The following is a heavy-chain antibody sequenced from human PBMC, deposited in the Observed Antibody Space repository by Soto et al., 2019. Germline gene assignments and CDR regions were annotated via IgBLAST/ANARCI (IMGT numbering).Heavy chain of an antibody. J-gene: IGHJ4*02. CDR2: IYYSGST. D-gene: IGHD6-13*01. CDR1: GGSFSGYY. V-gene: IGHV4-59*08. CDR3: ARSLAAAGFNY. Sequence: SETLSLTCAVYGGSFSGYYWSWIRQPPGKGLEWIGYIYYSGSTNYNPSLKSRVTISVDTSKNQFSLKLSSVTAADTAVYYCARSLAAAGFNYWGQGTLVTVSS.